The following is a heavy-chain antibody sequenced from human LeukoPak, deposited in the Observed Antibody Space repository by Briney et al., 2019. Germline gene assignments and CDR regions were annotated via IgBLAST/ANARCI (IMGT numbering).Heavy chain of an antibody. CDR3: ASAMISGWYQGVFDY. J-gene: IGHJ4*02. CDR1: GGSISSGGYY. Sequence: PSETLSLTCTVSGGSISSGGYYWSWIRQPPGKGLEWIGYIYHSGSTYYNPSLKSRVTISVDTSKNQFSLKLSSVTAADTAVYYYASAMISGWYQGVFDYWGQGTLVTVSS. V-gene: IGHV4-30-2*01. CDR2: IYHSGST. D-gene: IGHD6-19*01.